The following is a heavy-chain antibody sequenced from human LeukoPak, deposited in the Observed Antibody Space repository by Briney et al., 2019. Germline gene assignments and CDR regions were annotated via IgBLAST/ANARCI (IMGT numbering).Heavy chain of an antibody. CDR1: GFTFYDFG. Sequence: GGSLRLSCAVSGFTFYDFGMSWVRHAPGKGLEWVSSINWNGGATGYADSVKGRFTISRDNAKNSVYLQMNSLRAEDTALYYCARDPGDNDGYPRLEYWGQGTLVTVSS. D-gene: IGHD2-21*01. CDR2: INWNGGAT. CDR3: ARDPGDNDGYPRLEY. V-gene: IGHV3-20*04. J-gene: IGHJ4*02.